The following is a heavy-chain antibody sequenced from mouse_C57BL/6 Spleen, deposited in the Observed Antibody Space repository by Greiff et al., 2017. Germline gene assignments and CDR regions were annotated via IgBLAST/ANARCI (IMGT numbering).Heavy chain of an antibody. CDR2: IDPAGSYT. Sequence: QVQLQQPGAELVMPGASVKLSCKASGYTFTSYWMPWVKQRPGQGLEWIGEIDPAGSYTNYNQKFKGKSTLTVDKSSSTAYMQLSSLTSEDSAVYYCARKTGWLLDYYAMDDWGKGTSVTVSS. CDR1: GYTFTSYW. V-gene: IGHV1-69*01. CDR3: ARKTGWLLDYYAMDD. D-gene: IGHD2-3*01. J-gene: IGHJ4*01.